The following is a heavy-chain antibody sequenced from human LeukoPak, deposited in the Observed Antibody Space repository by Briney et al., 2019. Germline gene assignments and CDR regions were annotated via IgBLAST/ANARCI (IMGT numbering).Heavy chain of an antibody. CDR2: INPSGGST. D-gene: IGHD6-19*01. V-gene: IGHV1-46*01. Sequence: ASVKVSCKASGYTFTSYYMHWVRQAPGQGLEWMGTINPSGGSTSYAQKFQGRVTMTRDTSTSTVYMELSSLRSDDTAVYYCARYLSSGWYEGDYWGQGTLVTVSS. CDR1: GYTFTSYY. J-gene: IGHJ4*02. CDR3: ARYLSSGWYEGDY.